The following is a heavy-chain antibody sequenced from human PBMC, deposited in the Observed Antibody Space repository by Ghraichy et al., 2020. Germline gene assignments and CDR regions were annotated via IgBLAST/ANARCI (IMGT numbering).Heavy chain of an antibody. CDR3: TTGAFPGWFLPQVRDAFDI. CDR2: IKSKTDGGTT. CDR1: GFTFSNAW. D-gene: IGHD2-15*01. V-gene: IGHV3-15*01. J-gene: IGHJ3*02. Sequence: GGSLRLSCAASGFTFSNAWMSWVRQAPGKGLEWVGRIKSKTDGGTTDYAAPVKGRFTISRDDSKNTLYLQMNSLKTEDTAVYYCTTGAFPGWFLPQVRDAFDIWGQVTMVTVSS.